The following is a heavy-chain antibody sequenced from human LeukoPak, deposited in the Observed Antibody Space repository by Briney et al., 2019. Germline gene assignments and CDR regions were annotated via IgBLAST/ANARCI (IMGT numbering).Heavy chain of an antibody. CDR3: ARGPPPDFDY. Sequence: SETLSLTCAVSGGSISSGGYSWSWIRQPPGKGLEWIGYIYHSGSTYYNPSLKSRVTISVDRSKNQFSLKLSSVTAADTAVYYCARGPPPDFDYWGRGTLVTVPS. V-gene: IGHV4-30-2*01. J-gene: IGHJ4*02. CDR1: GGSISSGGYS. CDR2: IYHSGST.